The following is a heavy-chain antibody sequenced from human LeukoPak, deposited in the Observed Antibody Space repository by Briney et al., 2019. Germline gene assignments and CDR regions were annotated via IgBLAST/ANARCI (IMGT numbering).Heavy chain of an antibody. Sequence: QPGGSLRLSCAASGFTFSTYWMSWVRQAPGKGLERVANIKRDGSERYYVDSVKGRFTISRDNAKNSLYLQMNSLRAEDTAVYYCARVGGSYIIDYWGQGTLVTVSS. CDR1: GFTFSTYW. D-gene: IGHD1-26*01. J-gene: IGHJ4*02. CDR3: ARVGGSYIIDY. CDR2: IKRDGSER. V-gene: IGHV3-7*01.